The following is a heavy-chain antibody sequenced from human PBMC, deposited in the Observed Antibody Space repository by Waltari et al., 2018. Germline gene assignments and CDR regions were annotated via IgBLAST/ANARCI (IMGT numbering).Heavy chain of an antibody. J-gene: IGHJ6*03. CDR1: GGSISSYY. V-gene: IGHV4-59*01. CDR3: ARGSGEGYCSSTSCRRTTSYMDV. D-gene: IGHD2-2*01. Sequence: QVQLQESGPGLVKPSETLSLTCTVSGGSISSYYWSWIRQHPGKGLEWIGYIYYSGSTHNHTSLKSRVTISVDTSQNHFSLELSAVTAADTAVYYCARGSGEGYCSSTSCRRTTSYMDVWGKGTTVTVSS. CDR2: IYYSGST.